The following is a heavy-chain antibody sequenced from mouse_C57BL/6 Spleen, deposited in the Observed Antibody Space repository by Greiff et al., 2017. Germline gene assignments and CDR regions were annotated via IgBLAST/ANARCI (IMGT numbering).Heavy chain of an antibody. Sequence: VQLQQSGPGLVKPSQSLSLTCSVTGYSITSGYYWNWIRQFPGNKLEWMGYISYDGSNNYNPSLKNRISITRDTSKNQFFLKLNSVTTEDTATEYCAREGPGTGYFDVWGTGTTVTVSS. CDR3: AREGPGTGYFDV. CDR1: GYSITSGYY. J-gene: IGHJ1*03. D-gene: IGHD3-3*01. V-gene: IGHV3-6*01. CDR2: ISYDGSN.